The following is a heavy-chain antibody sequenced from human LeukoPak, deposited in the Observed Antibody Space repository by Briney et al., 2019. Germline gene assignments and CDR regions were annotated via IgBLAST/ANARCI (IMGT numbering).Heavy chain of an antibody. D-gene: IGHD2-2*01. CDR3: AAGCSSTSCYWYYYTDV. J-gene: IGHJ6*03. V-gene: IGHV4-34*01. CDR2: INQSGST. Sequence: SETLSLTCAVHGGSFSGYYWSCIRQPPGKGLEWIGEINQSGSTNYNPSLKSRVTISVDTSKKQFSLRLSPVTAADTAVYYCAAGCSSTSCYWYYYTDVWGKGTTVTVSS. CDR1: GGSFSGYY.